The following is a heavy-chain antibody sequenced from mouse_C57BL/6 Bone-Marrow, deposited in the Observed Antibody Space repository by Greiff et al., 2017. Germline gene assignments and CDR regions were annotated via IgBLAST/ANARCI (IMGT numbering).Heavy chain of an antibody. V-gene: IGHV5-6*01. CDR3: ARRLGPYYYAMDY. Sequence: EVQLVESGGDLVKPGGSLKLSCAASGFTFSSYGMSWVRQTPDKRLEWVATISSGGSYTYYPDSVKGRFTISRDNAKNTLYLQMSSLKSEDTAMYYCARRLGPYYYAMDYWGQGTSVTVSS. CDR2: ISSGGSYT. D-gene: IGHD4-1*01. CDR1: GFTFSSYG. J-gene: IGHJ4*01.